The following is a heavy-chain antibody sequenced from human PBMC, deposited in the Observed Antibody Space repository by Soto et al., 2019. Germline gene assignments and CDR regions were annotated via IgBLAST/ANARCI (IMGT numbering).Heavy chain of an antibody. CDR1: GGSISSYF. CDR3: ARDRGSSGWSDY. D-gene: IGHD6-19*01. CDR2: ISYNGGT. V-gene: IGHV4-59*01. Sequence: SETQSLTCTVSGGSISSYFLSWIRQPPGKGLEWIGYISYNGGTNYNPSLKSRVTISLDTSKNQFSLKLSSVTAADTAVYYCARDRGSSGWSDYWGQGTLVTVSS. J-gene: IGHJ4*02.